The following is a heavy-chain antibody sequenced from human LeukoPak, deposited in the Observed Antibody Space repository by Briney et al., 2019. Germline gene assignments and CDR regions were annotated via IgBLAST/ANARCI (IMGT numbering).Heavy chain of an antibody. D-gene: IGHD2-21*02. Sequence: ASAKVSCKASGGTFSSYAISWVRQAPGQGLEWMGRIIPILGIANYAQKFQGRVTITADKSTSTAYMELSSLRSEDTAVYYCARETYCGGDCYSPAGWFDPWGQGTLVTVSS. CDR1: GGTFSSYA. V-gene: IGHV1-69*04. CDR2: IIPILGIA. CDR3: ARETYCGGDCYSPAGWFDP. J-gene: IGHJ5*02.